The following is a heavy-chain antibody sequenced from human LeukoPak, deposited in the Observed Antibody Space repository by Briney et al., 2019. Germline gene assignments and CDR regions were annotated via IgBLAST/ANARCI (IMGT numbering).Heavy chain of an antibody. V-gene: IGHV3-23*01. D-gene: IGHD2-21*02. Sequence: PGGSLRLSCAASGFTFSNYGMSWLRQAPGKGLEWVSAISGSGGSTYYADSVKGRFTISRDNSKNTLYLQMNSLRAEDTAVYYCAKGGTGCGGDCYSDYWGQGTLLTVSS. CDR2: ISGSGGST. CDR1: GFTFSNYG. J-gene: IGHJ4*02. CDR3: AKGGTGCGGDCYSDY.